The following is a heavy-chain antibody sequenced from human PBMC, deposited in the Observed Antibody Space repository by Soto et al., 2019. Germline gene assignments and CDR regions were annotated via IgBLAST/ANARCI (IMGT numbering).Heavy chain of an antibody. V-gene: IGHV4-59*08. CDR3: ARLGSRLLWFGELSDFDY. D-gene: IGHD3-10*01. Sequence: SETLSLTCTVSGGSISSYYWSWIRQPPGKGLEWIGYIYYSGSTNYNPSLKSRVTISVDTSKNQFSLKLSSVTAADTAVYYCARLGSRLLWFGELSDFDYWGQGTLVTVSS. CDR2: IYYSGST. CDR1: GGSISSYY. J-gene: IGHJ4*02.